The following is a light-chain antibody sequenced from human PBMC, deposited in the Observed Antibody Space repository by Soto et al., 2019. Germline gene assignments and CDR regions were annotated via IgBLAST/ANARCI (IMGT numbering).Light chain of an antibody. CDR3: QRYISAPFS. Sequence: DIQMTQSPSSLSASVGDRVTITCRATQGISNYLAWYQQKPGKVPKLLIYAASTLQSGVPSRLSGSGSGTDFTLTISSRQPEDFATYYCQRYISAPFSFGPWTNVDIK. V-gene: IGKV1-27*01. CDR2: AAS. J-gene: IGKJ3*01. CDR1: QGISNY.